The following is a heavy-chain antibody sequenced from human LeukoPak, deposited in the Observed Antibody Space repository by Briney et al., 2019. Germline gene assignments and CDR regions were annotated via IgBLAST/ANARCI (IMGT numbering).Heavy chain of an antibody. D-gene: IGHD6-13*01. CDR2: IKQDGSEK. CDR1: GFTFCAFA. J-gene: IGHJ4*02. V-gene: IGHV3-7*01. CDR3: ARGGSTSSWFWND. Sequence: GGSLRLSCAASGFTFCAFAMGGVRQAPGKGLEWGANIKQDGSEKFYVDSVKGRFTISRDNAKNSLYLQMNSLRAEDMAVYYCARGGSTSSWFWNDWGQGTLVTVSS.